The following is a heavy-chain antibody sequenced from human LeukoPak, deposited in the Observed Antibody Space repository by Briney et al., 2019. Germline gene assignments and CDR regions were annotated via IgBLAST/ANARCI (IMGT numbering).Heavy chain of an antibody. CDR1: GFTFSSYE. D-gene: IGHD6-19*01. CDR2: ISSSGSTI. V-gene: IGHV3-48*03. J-gene: IGHJ4*02. CDR3: AKYSSGWSFDY. Sequence: GGSLRLSCAASGFTFSSYEMNWVRQAPGKGLEWVSYISSSGSTIYYADSVKGRFTISRDNAKNSLYLQMNSLRAEDTAVYYCAKYSSGWSFDYWGQGTLVTVSS.